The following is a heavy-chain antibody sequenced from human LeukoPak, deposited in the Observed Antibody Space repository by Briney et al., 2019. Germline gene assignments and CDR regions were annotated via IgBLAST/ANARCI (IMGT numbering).Heavy chain of an antibody. CDR1: GYTFTSYG. D-gene: IGHD3-10*01. J-gene: IGHJ4*02. Sequence: GASVKVSCKASGYTFTSYGISWVRQAPGQGLEWMGWINPNSGGTNYAQKFQGRVTMTRDTSISTAYMELSRLRSDDTAVYYCARDLPGGEDIWGQGTLVTVSS. CDR3: ARDLPGGEDI. CDR2: INPNSGGT. V-gene: IGHV1-2*02.